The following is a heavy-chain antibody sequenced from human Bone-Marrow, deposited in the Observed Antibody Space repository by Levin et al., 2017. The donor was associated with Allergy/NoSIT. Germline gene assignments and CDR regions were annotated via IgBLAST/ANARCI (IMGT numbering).Heavy chain of an antibody. CDR2: ITWNSGDS. Sequence: GGSLRLSCAASGFAFDDHAMHWVRQGPGKGLEWVAGITWNSGDSGYAAFVRGRFTISRDNAQNLLYLQMTTLSPDDTAFYYCARDIIAARTYYGMDVWGRGTTVIVSS. J-gene: IGHJ6*02. D-gene: IGHD6-6*01. CDR3: ARDIIAARTYYGMDV. CDR1: GFAFDDHA. V-gene: IGHV3-9*01.